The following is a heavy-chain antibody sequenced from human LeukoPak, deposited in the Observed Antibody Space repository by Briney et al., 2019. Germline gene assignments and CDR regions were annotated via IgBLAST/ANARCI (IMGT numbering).Heavy chain of an antibody. CDR2: IIPIFGTA. CDR1: GGTFSSYA. Sequence: WASVKVSCKASGGTFSSYAISWVRQAPGQGLEWMGGIIPIFGTANYAQKFQGRVTITTDESTSTAYMELSSLRSEDTAVYYCARTPPDARSWYFDLWGRGTLVTVSS. V-gene: IGHV1-69*05. J-gene: IGHJ2*01. CDR3: ARTPPDARSWYFDL. D-gene: IGHD2-15*01.